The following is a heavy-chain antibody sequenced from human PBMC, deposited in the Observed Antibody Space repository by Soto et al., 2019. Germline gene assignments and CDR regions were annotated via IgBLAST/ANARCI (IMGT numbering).Heavy chain of an antibody. CDR3: AKGRGSGWAWYFDN. CDR2: IFPGDSDT. D-gene: IGHD6-19*01. Sequence: GESLKISCKGSGYSFTSYWIGWVRQMPGKGLEGMGIIFPGDSDTRYSPSFQGRLSISRDNSKNHLYLQMNSLSGEDTAVYYGAKGRGSGWAWYFDNWGQGTLVTVSS. J-gene: IGHJ4*02. V-gene: IGHV5-51*01. CDR1: GYSFTSYW.